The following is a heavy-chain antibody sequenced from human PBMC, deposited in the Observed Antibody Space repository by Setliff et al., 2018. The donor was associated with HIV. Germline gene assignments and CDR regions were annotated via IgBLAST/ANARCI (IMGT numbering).Heavy chain of an antibody. V-gene: IGHV7-4-1*02. CDR3: ARGASSSAVYYYYYMDL. Sequence: ASVKVSCKASGYTFTSYAMNWVRQAPGQGLDWMGWINTNTGNPTYAQGFTGRFVLSLDTSVSTAYLQITSLKAEDTAVYYCARGASSSAVYYYYYMDLWGEGTTVTVSS. J-gene: IGHJ6*03. D-gene: IGHD6-6*01. CDR1: GYTFTSYA. CDR2: INTNTGNP.